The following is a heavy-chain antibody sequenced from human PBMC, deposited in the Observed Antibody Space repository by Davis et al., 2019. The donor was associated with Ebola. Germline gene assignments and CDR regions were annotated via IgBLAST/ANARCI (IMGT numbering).Heavy chain of an antibody. D-gene: IGHD3-22*01. CDR3: ARDYYDSSGYYQGDC. J-gene: IGHJ4*02. CDR1: GFTFSSYS. CDR2: ISSSSSTI. V-gene: IGHV3-48*02. Sequence: GSLRLSCAASGFTFSSYSMNWVRQAPGKGLEWVSYISSSSSTIYYADSVKGRFTISRDNAKNSLYLQMNSLRDEDTAVYYCARDYYDSSGYYQGDCWGQGTLVTVSS.